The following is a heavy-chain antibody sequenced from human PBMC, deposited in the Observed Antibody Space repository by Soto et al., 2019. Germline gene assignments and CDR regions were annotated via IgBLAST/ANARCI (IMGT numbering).Heavy chain of an antibody. V-gene: IGHV2-5*02. CDR1: GFSLSTSGVG. D-gene: IGHD3-16*02. CDR3: ARGDFSAGTVYYFDC. J-gene: IGHJ4*02. Sequence: QITWKESGPTLVKPTQTLTLTCTFSGFSLSTSGVGVAWIRQPPVKALEWLALIYWDDDKRYSPPLKSRLTITKDTSKSQVVLTMTHMDPVDTATYYCARGDFSAGTVYYFDCWGQGNLVPVSS. CDR2: IYWDDDK.